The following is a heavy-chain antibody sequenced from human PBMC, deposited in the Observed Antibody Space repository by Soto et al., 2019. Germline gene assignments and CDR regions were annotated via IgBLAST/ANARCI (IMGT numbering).Heavy chain of an antibody. J-gene: IGHJ4*02. CDR2: IYYSGST. Sequence: QVQLQESGPGLVKPSQTLSLTCTVSGRSISSVNYYWSWIRQPPGKGLEWIGYIYYSGSTYYNPSLRSRVNISVDTSKNQFSLQLSYVPAADTAVYYCARYGSGECNRGSCYSPFDYWGQGTLVTVSS. CDR1: GRSISSVNYY. CDR3: ARYGSGECNRGSCYSPFDY. V-gene: IGHV4-30-4*01. D-gene: IGHD2-15*01.